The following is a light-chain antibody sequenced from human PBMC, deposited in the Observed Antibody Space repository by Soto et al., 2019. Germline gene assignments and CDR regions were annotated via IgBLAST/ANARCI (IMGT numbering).Light chain of an antibody. CDR1: SSNIGSNT. CDR3: GAWDDSLNGVV. V-gene: IGLV1-44*01. J-gene: IGLJ2*01. CDR2: ADN. Sequence: QSLLTQPPSASGTPGQRVTISCSGGSSNIGSNTVNWYQHLPRMAPKLLIFADNQRPSGVPDRFSASKSGTSASLAISGLHSEDEADYYCGAWDDSLNGVVFGGGTKLTVL.